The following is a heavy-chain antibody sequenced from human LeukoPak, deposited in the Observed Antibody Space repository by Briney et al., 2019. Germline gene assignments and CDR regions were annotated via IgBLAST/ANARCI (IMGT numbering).Heavy chain of an antibody. CDR3: VRHRSGTMEDN. V-gene: IGHV4-30-4*08. CDR2: IYYSGST. J-gene: IGHJ4*02. Sequence: SQTLSLTCTVSGGSISSGDYYWSWIRQPPGKGLEWIGYIYYSGSTYYNPSLKSRVTISVDTSKNQFSLKLSSVTAADTAVYYCVRHRSGTMEDNWGQGTLVTVSP. D-gene: IGHD1-1*01. CDR1: GGSISSGDYY.